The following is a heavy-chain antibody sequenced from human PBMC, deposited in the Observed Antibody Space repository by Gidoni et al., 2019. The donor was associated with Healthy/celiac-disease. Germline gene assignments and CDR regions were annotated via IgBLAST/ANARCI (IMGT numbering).Heavy chain of an antibody. J-gene: IGHJ4*02. CDR3: ARRGDSRDKFYFDY. CDR1: GYSFTSYW. CDR2: IYPGDADT. Sequence: EVQLVQPGAEVKTSGESLQISCTGSGYSFTSYWIGWVRQMPGKGLEWMGIIYPGDADTRYSPSFQGKVTISADKSISTAYLQWSSLKASDTAMYYCARRGDSRDKFYFDYWGQGTLVTVSS. V-gene: IGHV5-51*01. D-gene: IGHD3-10*01.